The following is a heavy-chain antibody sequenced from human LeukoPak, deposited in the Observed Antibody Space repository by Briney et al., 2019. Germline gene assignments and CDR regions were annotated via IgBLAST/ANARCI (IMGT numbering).Heavy chain of an antibody. CDR3: AKDQRYCSGGSCYGWFDP. Sequence: GGSLRLSCAASGFTFSTYAMTWVRQAPGKGLEWVASISVSGDSTYYADSVKGRFSISRDNSKNTLYLQMNGLRAEDTAVYYCAKDQRYCSGGSCYGWFDPWGQGTLVTVSS. CDR2: ISVSGDST. J-gene: IGHJ5*02. CDR1: GFTFSTYA. V-gene: IGHV3-23*01. D-gene: IGHD2-15*01.